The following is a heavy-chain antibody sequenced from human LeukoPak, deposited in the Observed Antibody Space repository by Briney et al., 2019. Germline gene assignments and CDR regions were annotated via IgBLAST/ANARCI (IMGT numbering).Heavy chain of an antibody. D-gene: IGHD4-23*01. CDR2: VSYAGSNK. CDR1: GFTFSSYA. V-gene: IGHV3-30*04. Sequence: PGGSLRLSCAASGFTFSSYAMHWVRQAPGKGLEWVAVVSYAGSNKDYADSVKGRFTISRDNSKNTVYLQMNSLRPEDTAVYYCARGAHYDDYGGGYFDYWGQGTLVTVSS. CDR3: ARGAHYDDYGGGYFDY. J-gene: IGHJ4*02.